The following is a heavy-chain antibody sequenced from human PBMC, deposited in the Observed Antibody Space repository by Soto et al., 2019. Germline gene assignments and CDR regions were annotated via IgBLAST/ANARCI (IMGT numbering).Heavy chain of an antibody. CDR2: IVVGSGNT. CDR1: GLTFTIAP. CDR3: AEDYYDSSCRGYFDY. Sequence: SVKVACKASGLTFTIAPVQWVRQARGQRLEWIGWIVVGSGNTNYAQKFQERVTITRDMSTSTAYMELSSLRSEDTAVYYCAEDYYDSSCRGYFDYWGQGTLVTGST. J-gene: IGHJ4*02. D-gene: IGHD3-22*01. V-gene: IGHV1-58*01.